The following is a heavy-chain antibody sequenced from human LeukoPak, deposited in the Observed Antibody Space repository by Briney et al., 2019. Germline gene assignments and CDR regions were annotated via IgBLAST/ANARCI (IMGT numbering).Heavy chain of an antibody. Sequence: SQTLSLTCTVSGGSISSGGYYWSWLRQHPGKGLEWIGYIYYSGSTYYNPSLKSRVTISVDTSKNQFSLKLSSVTAADTAVYYCARLPRGSSGYYSAYYYYYGMDVWGQGTTVTISS. V-gene: IGHV4-31*03. CDR2: IYYSGST. CDR3: ARLPRGSSGYYSAYYYYYGMDV. D-gene: IGHD3-22*01. CDR1: GGSISSGGYY. J-gene: IGHJ6*02.